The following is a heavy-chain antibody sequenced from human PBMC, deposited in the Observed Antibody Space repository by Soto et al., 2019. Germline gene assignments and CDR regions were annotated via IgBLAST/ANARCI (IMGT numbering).Heavy chain of an antibody. V-gene: IGHV3-43*01. CDR3: AKNPSTAAEDYYGMDV. CDR2: ISWDGGST. Sequence: SLRLSCAASGFTFDDYTMHWVRQAPGKGLEWVSLISWDGGSTYYADSVKGRFTISRDNSKNSLYLQMNSLRTEDTALYYCAKNPSTAAEDYYGMDVWGQGTTVTVSS. CDR1: GFTFDDYT. D-gene: IGHD6-13*01. J-gene: IGHJ6*02.